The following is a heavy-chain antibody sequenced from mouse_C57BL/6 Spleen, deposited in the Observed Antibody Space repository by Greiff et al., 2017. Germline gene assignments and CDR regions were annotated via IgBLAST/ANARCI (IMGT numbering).Heavy chain of an antibody. D-gene: IGHD4-1*01. V-gene: IGHV3-6*01. CDR2: ISYDGSN. CDR3: ARATGTLWYFDV. Sequence: ESGPGLVKPSQSLSLTCSVTGYSITSGYYWNWIRQFPGNKLEWMGYISYDGSNNYNPSLKNRISITRDTSKNQFFLKLNSVTTEDTATYYCARATGTLWYFDVWGTGTTVTVSS. CDR1: GYSITSGYY. J-gene: IGHJ1*03.